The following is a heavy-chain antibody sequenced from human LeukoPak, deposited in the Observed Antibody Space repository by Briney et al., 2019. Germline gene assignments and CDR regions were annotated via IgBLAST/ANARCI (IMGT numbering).Heavy chain of an antibody. V-gene: IGHV1-69*04. CDR2: IIPILGIA. Sequence: ASVKVSCKASGGTFSSYAISWVRQAPGQGLEWMGRIIPILGIANYAQKFQGRVTITADKSTSTAYMELSSLRSEDTAVYYCARDLRGNWNDGRDYWGQGTLVTVSS. CDR3: ARDLRGNWNDGRDY. CDR1: GGTFSSYA. D-gene: IGHD1-1*01. J-gene: IGHJ4*02.